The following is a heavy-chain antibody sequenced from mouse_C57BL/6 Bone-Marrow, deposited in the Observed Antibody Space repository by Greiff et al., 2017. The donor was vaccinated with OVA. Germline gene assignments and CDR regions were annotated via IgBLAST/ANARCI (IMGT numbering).Heavy chain of an antibody. V-gene: IGHV1-64*01. CDR1: GYTFTSYW. CDR3: AGFYGTTVVNWYFDV. J-gene: IGHJ1*03. D-gene: IGHD1-1*01. CDR2: IHPNSGST. Sequence: VQLQQPGAELVKPGASVKLSCKASGYTFTSYWMHWVKQRPGQGLEWIGMIHPNSGSTNYNEKFKSKATLTVDKSSSTAYMQLSSLTSEDSAVYYCAGFYGTTVVNWYFDVWGTGTTVTVSS.